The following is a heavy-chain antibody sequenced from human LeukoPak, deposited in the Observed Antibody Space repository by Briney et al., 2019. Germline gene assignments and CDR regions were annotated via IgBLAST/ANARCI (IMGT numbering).Heavy chain of an antibody. V-gene: IGHV3-21*01. Sequence: GGSLRLSCAASGFTFSSYSMNWVRQAPGKGLEWVSSISSSSSYIYYADSVKGRFTISRDNAKNSLYLQMNSLRAEDTAVYYCAREFLENYDILTCYYLSWGQGTLVTVSS. D-gene: IGHD3-9*01. CDR1: GFTFSSYS. CDR2: ISSSSSYI. J-gene: IGHJ5*02. CDR3: AREFLENYDILTCYYLS.